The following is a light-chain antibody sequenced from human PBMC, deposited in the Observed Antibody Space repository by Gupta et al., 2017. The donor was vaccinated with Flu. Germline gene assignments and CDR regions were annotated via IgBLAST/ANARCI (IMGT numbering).Light chain of an antibody. CDR2: DDS. CDR3: QVWDSYSDHWV. J-gene: IGLJ3*02. V-gene: IGLV3-21*02. CDR1: NIERKS. Sequence: SYLLTQPPSVSVAPGQTASLTCGGDNIERKSVHWYQQKPGQAPLLVVYDDSDRPSGIPERFSGSNSVNTATLTISRVEGGEEADYYCQVWDSYSDHWVFGGGTKLTV.